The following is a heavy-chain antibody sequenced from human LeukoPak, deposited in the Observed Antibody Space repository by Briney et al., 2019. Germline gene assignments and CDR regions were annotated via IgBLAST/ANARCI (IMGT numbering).Heavy chain of an antibody. Sequence: GGSLRLSCAASGFTFSNCWMSWVRQAPGKGLEWVANIKQDRSEEYYVDSVKGRFTISRVNAENSLFLQMNSLRVEDTAVYYCARGPLGYCSVTSCQFDYWGQGTLVTVSS. CDR1: GFTFSNCW. J-gene: IGHJ4*02. CDR3: ARGPLGYCSVTSCQFDY. CDR2: IKQDRSEE. D-gene: IGHD2-2*01. V-gene: IGHV3-7*01.